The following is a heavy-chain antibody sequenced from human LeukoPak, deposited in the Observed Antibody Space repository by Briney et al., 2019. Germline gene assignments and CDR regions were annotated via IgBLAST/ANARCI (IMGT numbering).Heavy chain of an antibody. CDR3: AKDPIFSGSYGVFDY. J-gene: IGHJ4*02. CDR2: IIDSGNSI. CDR1: GFTFSSCA. D-gene: IGHD1-26*01. Sequence: GGSLRLPCAASGFTFSSCAMSWVRQAPGKGLEWVSTIIDSGNSIYYADSVEGRFTISRDNSKNTLYLQMNSLRAGDTAVYYCAKDPIFSGSYGVFDYWGQGTLVTVSS. V-gene: IGHV3-23*01.